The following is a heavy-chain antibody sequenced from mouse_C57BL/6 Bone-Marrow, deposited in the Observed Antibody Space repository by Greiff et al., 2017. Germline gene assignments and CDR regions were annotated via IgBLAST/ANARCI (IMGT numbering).Heavy chain of an antibody. CDR3: ARWRADYYGRDY. D-gene: IGHD1-1*01. V-gene: IGHV1-64*01. Sequence: QVQLQQPGAELVKPGASVMLSCKASGYTFTSSWMHWVKQRPGQGLEWIGMIHPNSGSTNYNEKFKSKATLTVDKSSSTAYMQLSSLTSEDAAVDYCARWRADYYGRDYWGQGTTLTVSS. J-gene: IGHJ2*01. CDR2: IHPNSGST. CDR1: GYTFTSSW.